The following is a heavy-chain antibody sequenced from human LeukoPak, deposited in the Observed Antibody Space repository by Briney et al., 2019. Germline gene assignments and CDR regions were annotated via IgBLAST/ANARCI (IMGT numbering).Heavy chain of an antibody. D-gene: IGHD3-10*01. CDR3: ARHYYGSGSYSAFDI. J-gene: IGHJ3*02. CDR2: IYHSGST. V-gene: IGHV4-30-2*01. Sequence: SETLSLTCTVSGGSISSGGYYWSWIRQPPGKGLEWIGYIYHSGSTYYNPSLKSRVTISVDTSKNQFSLKLSSVTAADTAMYYCARHYYGSGSYSAFDIWGQGTMVTVSS. CDR1: GGSISSGGYY.